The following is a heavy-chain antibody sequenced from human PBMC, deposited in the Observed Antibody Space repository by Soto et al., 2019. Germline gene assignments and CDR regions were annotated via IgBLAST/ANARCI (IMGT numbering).Heavy chain of an antibody. V-gene: IGHV3-21*01. Sequence: EVQVVESGGGLVKPGGSLRLSCGVSGFTFSSYTMNWVRQAPGKGLEWVSSISSSSSFIYYGDSVQGRFTISRDNAKNSLYLQMDSLRVEDTAVYYCARDSSSSFVYYYGMDVWGQGTTVTVSS. CDR3: ARDSSSSFVYYYGMDV. D-gene: IGHD2-2*01. CDR1: GFTFSSYT. J-gene: IGHJ6*02. CDR2: ISSSSSFI.